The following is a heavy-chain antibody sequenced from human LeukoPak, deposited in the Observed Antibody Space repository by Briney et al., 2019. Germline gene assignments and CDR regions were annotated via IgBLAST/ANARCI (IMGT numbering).Heavy chain of an antibody. J-gene: IGHJ4*02. CDR2: ISSSNSYI. CDR3: ARDLGLYCSSTSCYPG. D-gene: IGHD2-2*01. V-gene: IGHV3-21*01. Sequence: GGSLRLSCAASGFTFSSYSMNWVRQAPGKGLEWVSSISSSNSYIYYADSVKGRFTISRDNAKNSLYLQMNSLRAEDTAVYYCARDLGLYCSSTSCYPGWGQGTLVTVSS. CDR1: GFTFSSYS.